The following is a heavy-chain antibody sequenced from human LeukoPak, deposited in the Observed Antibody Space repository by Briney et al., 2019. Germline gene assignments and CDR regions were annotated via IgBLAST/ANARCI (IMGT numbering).Heavy chain of an antibody. Sequence: GRSLRLSCAASGFTFSSYAMHWVRQAPGKGLEWVAVISYDGSNKYYADSVKGRFTISRDNSKNTLYLQMNSLRAEDTAVYYCAKGRLVVTAIEDWGQGTLVTVSS. CDR1: GFTFSSYA. V-gene: IGHV3-30*04. CDR3: AKGRLVVTAIED. J-gene: IGHJ4*02. D-gene: IGHD2-21*02. CDR2: ISYDGSNK.